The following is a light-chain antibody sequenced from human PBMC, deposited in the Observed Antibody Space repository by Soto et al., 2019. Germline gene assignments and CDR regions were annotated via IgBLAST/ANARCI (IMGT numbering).Light chain of an antibody. CDR3: TSYTTNSTVV. J-gene: IGLJ2*01. CDR1: SSDIGGHNY. V-gene: IGLV2-14*01. CDR2: EVS. Sequence: SALTQPASVSGSPGQSITVSCTGTSSDIGGHNYVSWYQQHPGKVPKLIIYEVSNRPSGVSNRFSGSKSGNTASLTVSGLQAEDEADYYCTSYTTNSTVVFGGGTKLTVL.